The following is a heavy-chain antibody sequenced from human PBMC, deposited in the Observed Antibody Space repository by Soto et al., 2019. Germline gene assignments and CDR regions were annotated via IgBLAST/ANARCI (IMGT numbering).Heavy chain of an antibody. CDR1: VVSISSSSYY. V-gene: IGHV4-39*01. CDR2: IYYSGST. D-gene: IGHD5-12*01. J-gene: IGHJ6*02. Sequence: SETLSLTCTFSVVSISSSSYYWGWIRQPPWKGLEWIGSIYYSGSTYYNPSLKSRVTISVDASKNQFSLKLSSVTAADTAVYYCARRVSGYINYYYYYGMDVWGQGTTVTVSS. CDR3: ARRVSGYINYYYYYGMDV.